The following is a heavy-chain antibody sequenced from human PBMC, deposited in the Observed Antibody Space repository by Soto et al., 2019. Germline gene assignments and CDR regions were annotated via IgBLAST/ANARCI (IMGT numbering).Heavy chain of an antibody. J-gene: IGHJ4*02. CDR2: ISWNSGSI. CDR1: GFTFDDYV. CDR3: AKDSNDCRSTSCSLDY. Sequence: EVQLVESGGGLVQPGRSLRLSCAASGFTFDDYVMHWVRQAPGKGLEWVSGISWNSGSIGYADSVKGRFISSRDNAKNSLYLQMNSLRAEDTALYYCAKDSNDCRSTSCSLDYWGQGTLVTVSS. D-gene: IGHD2-2*01. V-gene: IGHV3-9*01.